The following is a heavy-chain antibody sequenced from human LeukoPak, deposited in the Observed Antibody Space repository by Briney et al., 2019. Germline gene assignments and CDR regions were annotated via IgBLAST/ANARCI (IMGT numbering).Heavy chain of an antibody. V-gene: IGHV4-39*07. CDR3: ARELQLGYYYYYMDV. CDR1: GGSISSSSYY. J-gene: IGHJ6*03. CDR2: IYYSGST. Sequence: SETLSLTCTVSGGSISSSSYYWGWIRQPPGKGLEWIESIYYSGSTYYNPSLKSRVTISVDTSKNQFSLKLSSVTAADTAVYYCARELQLGYYYYYMDVWGKGTTVTISS. D-gene: IGHD6-13*01.